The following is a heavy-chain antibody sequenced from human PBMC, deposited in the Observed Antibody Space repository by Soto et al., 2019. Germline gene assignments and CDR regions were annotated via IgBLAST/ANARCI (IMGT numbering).Heavy chain of an antibody. CDR3: ARDPGYSSGWYTFYYYYGMDV. D-gene: IGHD6-19*01. V-gene: IGHV1-18*01. CDR1: GYTFTSYG. Sequence: GASVKVSCKASGYTFTSYGISWVRQAPGQGLEWMGWISAYNGNTNYAQKLQGRVTMTTDTSTSTAYMELRSLRSDDTAVYYCARDPGYSSGWYTFYYYYGMDVWGQGTTVTVSS. CDR2: ISAYNGNT. J-gene: IGHJ6*02.